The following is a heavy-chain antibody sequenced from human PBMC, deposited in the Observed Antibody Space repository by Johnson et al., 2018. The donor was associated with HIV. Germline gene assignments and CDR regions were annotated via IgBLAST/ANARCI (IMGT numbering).Heavy chain of an antibody. CDR2: IKQDGSEK. CDR3: ARDDSSGWYGLGAFDI. V-gene: IGHV3-7*01. CDR1: GFTFSSYW. Sequence: VQLVESGGGLVQPGGSLRLSCAASGFTFSSYWMSWVRQAPGKGLEWVANIKQDGSEKYYVDSLEGRFTISRDNAKNSLYLQINSLRVEDTAMYYCARDDSSGWYGLGAFDIWGQGTMVTVSS. J-gene: IGHJ3*02. D-gene: IGHD6-19*01.